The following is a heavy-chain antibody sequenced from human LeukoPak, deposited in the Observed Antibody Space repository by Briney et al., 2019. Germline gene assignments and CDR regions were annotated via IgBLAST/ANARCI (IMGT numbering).Heavy chain of an antibody. J-gene: IGHJ4*02. V-gene: IGHV3-23*01. D-gene: IGHD3-22*01. CDR3: AKDGGSITMIVVVPYYFDY. Sequence: PGGSLRLSCAASGFTFSSNAMSWVRQAPGKGLEWVSGISASGGTSSYADSVKGRFTISRDNSKNTLYLQMNSLRAEDTAVYYCAKDGGSITMIVVVPYYFDYWGQGTLVTVSS. CDR1: GFTFSSNA. CDR2: ISASGGTS.